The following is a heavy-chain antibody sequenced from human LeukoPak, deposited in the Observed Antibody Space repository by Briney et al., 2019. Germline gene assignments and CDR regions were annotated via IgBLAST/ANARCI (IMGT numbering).Heavy chain of an antibody. CDR1: GYSISSGYY. CDR3: ARRITIIGAAPRGWFDP. CDR2: IYHSGST. J-gene: IGHJ5*02. V-gene: IGHV4-38-2*01. D-gene: IGHD3-3*01. Sequence: PSETLSLTCAVSGYSISSGYYWGWIRQPPGQGLAWIGSIYHSGSTYYNPSLKSRVTISVDTSKNQSSLKLSSVTAADTAVYYCARRITIIGAAPRGWFDPWGQGTLVTVSS.